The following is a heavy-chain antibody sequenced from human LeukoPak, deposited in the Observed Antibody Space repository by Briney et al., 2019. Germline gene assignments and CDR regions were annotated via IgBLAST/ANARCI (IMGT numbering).Heavy chain of an antibody. D-gene: IGHD1-26*01. V-gene: IGHV3-30*02. CDR1: GFTFSSYG. CDR2: IRYDGSNK. CDR3: AKDWEYSGSYYFDY. Sequence: GGSLRLSCAASGFTFSSYGMHWVRQAPGKGLEWVAFIRYDGSNKYYADSVKGQFTISRDNSKNTLYLQMNSLRAEDTAVYYCAKDWEYSGSYYFDYWGQGTLVTVSS. J-gene: IGHJ4*02.